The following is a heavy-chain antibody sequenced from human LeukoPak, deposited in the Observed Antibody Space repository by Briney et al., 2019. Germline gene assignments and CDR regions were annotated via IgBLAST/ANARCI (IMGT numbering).Heavy chain of an antibody. CDR3: AKAFYYRTYYFDY. CDR2: ISGSGGST. J-gene: IGHJ4*02. D-gene: IGHD2/OR15-2a*01. Sequence: PGGSLRLSCAASGFTFSSYAMSWVRQAPGKGLEWVSAISGSGGSTYYADSVKGRFTISRDNSKNTLYLQMNSLRAEDTAVCYCAKAFYYRTYYFDYWGQGTLVTVSS. V-gene: IGHV3-23*01. CDR1: GFTFSSYA.